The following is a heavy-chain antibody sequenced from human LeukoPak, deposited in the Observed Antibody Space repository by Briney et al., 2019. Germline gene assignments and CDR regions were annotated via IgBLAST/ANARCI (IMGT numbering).Heavy chain of an antibody. CDR1: GYTFTSYG. Sequence: ASVKVSCKASGYTFTSYGISWVRQAPGQGLEWMGWISAYNGNTNYAQKLQGRVTMTTDTSTSTAYMELRSLRSEDTAVYYCARDRYGDYWGGRRSNWFDPWGQGTLVTVSS. J-gene: IGHJ5*02. V-gene: IGHV1-18*01. D-gene: IGHD4-17*01. CDR3: ARDRYGDYWGGRRSNWFDP. CDR2: ISAYNGNT.